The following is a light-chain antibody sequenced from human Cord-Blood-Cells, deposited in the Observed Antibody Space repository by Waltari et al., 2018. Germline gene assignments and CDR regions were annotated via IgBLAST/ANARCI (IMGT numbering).Light chain of an antibody. J-gene: IGLJ3*02. Sequence: QAVVTQEPSLTVSPGGTGTLTCGSSPGAVTSGHYPYWFQQKPGQAPRTLIYDPSNKHSWTPARFSGSLLGGKAALTLSGAQPEDEAEYYCLLSYSGARFWVFGGGTKLTVL. CDR1: PGAVTSGHY. CDR3: LLSYSGARFWV. CDR2: DPS. V-gene: IGLV7-46*01.